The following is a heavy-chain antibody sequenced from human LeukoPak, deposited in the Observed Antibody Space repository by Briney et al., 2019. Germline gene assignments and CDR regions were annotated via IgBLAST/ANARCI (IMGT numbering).Heavy chain of an antibody. CDR2: INHSGST. CDR1: GGSFSGYY. J-gene: IGHJ5*02. D-gene: IGHD6-13*01. CDR3: ARGAGYSSSWYNGGWFDP. Sequence: KSSETLSLTCAVYGGSFSGYYWSWIRQPPGKGPEWIGEINHSGSTNYNPSLKSRVTISVDTSKNQFSLKLSSVTAADTAVYYCARGAGYSSSWYNGGWFDPWGQGTLVTVSS. V-gene: IGHV4-34*01.